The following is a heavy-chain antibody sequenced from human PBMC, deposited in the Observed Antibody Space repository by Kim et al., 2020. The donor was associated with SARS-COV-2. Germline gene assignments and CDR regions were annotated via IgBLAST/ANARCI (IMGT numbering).Heavy chain of an antibody. CDR3: ARGAPGYYDSSGHDY. Sequence: ASVKVSCKASGYTFTSYYMHWVRQAPGQGLEWMGIINPSGGSTSYAQKFQGRVTMTRDTSTSTVYMELSSLRSEDTAVYYCARGAPGYYDSSGHDYWGQETLVTVSS. CDR2: INPSGGST. J-gene: IGHJ4*02. CDR1: GYTFTSYY. D-gene: IGHD3-22*01. V-gene: IGHV1-46*01.